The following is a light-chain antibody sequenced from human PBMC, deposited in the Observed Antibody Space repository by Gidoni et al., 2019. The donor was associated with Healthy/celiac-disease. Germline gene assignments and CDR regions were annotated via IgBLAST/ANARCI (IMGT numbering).Light chain of an antibody. Sequence: QSVLPQPPSASGTPGQRVTISCSGSSSNIGSNTVNWYQQLPGTAPKLLIYSNNQRPSGVPDRFSGSKSGTSASLAISGLQSEDEPDYYCAAWDDSLNGYVFGTGTKVTVL. CDR1: SSNIGSNT. CDR2: SNN. V-gene: IGLV1-44*01. CDR3: AAWDDSLNGYV. J-gene: IGLJ1*01.